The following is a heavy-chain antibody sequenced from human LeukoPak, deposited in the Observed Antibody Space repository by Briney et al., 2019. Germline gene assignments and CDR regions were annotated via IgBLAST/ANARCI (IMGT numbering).Heavy chain of an antibody. CDR2: INSDGSEG. V-gene: IGHV3-7*03. Sequence: GGSLRLSCAVSGFTFSGFWMSWSRQAPGKGLEWVASINSDGSEGYYADVVKGRFTISRDYSKNTLYLQMNSLRADDTAVYYCARDSSGPAFWGQGTLVTVSS. D-gene: IGHD6-19*01. CDR3: ARDSSGPAF. J-gene: IGHJ4*02. CDR1: GFTFSGFW.